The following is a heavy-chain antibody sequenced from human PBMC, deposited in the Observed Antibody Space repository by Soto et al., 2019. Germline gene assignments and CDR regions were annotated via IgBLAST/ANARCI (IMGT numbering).Heavy chain of an antibody. CDR3: ARTRSFTLGFYYDGMDV. J-gene: IGHJ6*02. CDR1: ECTFSSYG. D-gene: IGHD6-6*01. V-gene: IGHV3-33*01. CDR2: IWYDGSNK. Sequence: SLSLSSAASECTFSSYGMHWVRPATGKGLEWVAVIWYDGSNKYYADSVKGRFTISRDNSKNTLYLQMNSLRASDTALYYCARTRSFTLGFYYDGMDVWGQGTTVTVSS.